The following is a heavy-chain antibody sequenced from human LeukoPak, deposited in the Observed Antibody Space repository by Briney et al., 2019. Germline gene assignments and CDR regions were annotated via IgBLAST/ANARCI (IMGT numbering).Heavy chain of an antibody. D-gene: IGHD5-24*01. CDR1: GYSISSGNY. CDR3: ARQPLVRWLQSDY. V-gene: IGHV4-38-2*01. Sequence: SETLSLTCAVSGYSISSGNYWGWIRQPPGKGLEWIGSIYHSGSTYYNPSLKSRVTISVDTSKNQFSLKLSSVTAADTAVYYCARQPLVRWLQSDYWGQGTQVTVSS. J-gene: IGHJ4*02. CDR2: IYHSGST.